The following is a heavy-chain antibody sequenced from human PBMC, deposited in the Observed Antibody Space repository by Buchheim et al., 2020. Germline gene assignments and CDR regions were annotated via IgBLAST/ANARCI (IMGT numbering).Heavy chain of an antibody. J-gene: IGHJ5*02. D-gene: IGHD1-14*01. V-gene: IGHV4-34*02. CDR3: ARARGMNCDMTGCQKSRFEP. CDR1: GGTFSAYY. CDR2: INHSGRT. Sequence: QVQLQQWGARLVKASETLTLTCGVSGGTFSAYYWNWIRQPPGKGLEWVGEINHSGRTNYNPSLKSRITISVDSSTKQFSLNVSSVTAADTAVYYCARARGMNCDMTGCQKSRFEPWGQGIL.